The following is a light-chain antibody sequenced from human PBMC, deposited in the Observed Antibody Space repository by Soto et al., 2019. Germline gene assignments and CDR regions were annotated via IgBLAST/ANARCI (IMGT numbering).Light chain of an antibody. Sequence: QSALTQPASVSGSPGQSITISCTGTSSDVGSYNLVSWYQQHPGKAPKLMIYEGSKRPSGVSNRFSGSKSGNTASLTISGLQAEDEVDYYCCSYAGSSTHYVFGPGTKLTVL. V-gene: IGLV2-23*01. CDR1: SSDVGSYNL. CDR3: CSYAGSSTHYV. CDR2: EGS. J-gene: IGLJ1*01.